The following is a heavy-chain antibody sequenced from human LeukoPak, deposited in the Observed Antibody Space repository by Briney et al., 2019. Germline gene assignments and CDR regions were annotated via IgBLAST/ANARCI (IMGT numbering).Heavy chain of an antibody. V-gene: IGHV4-59*11. D-gene: IGHD6-19*01. CDR2: IYNSGTT. CDR3: TKATQWLAFDY. CDR1: GGSISSHF. Sequence: PSETLSLICTVSGGSISSHFWSWIRQPPGKGLEWIGNIYNSGTTNYNPSLKSGVTISVDTSKNQLSLQLTSVTAADTAVYYCTKATQWLAFDYWGRGTLVTVSS. J-gene: IGHJ4*02.